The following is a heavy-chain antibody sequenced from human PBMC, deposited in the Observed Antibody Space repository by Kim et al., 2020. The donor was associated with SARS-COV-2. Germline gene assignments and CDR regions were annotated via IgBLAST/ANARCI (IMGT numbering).Heavy chain of an antibody. CDR3: ARPKDSSGWYFDY. CDR2: IYYSGST. D-gene: IGHD6-19*01. Sequence: SETLSLTCTVSGGSISSSNYYWGWIRQPPGKGLEWIGSIYYSGSTYYNPSLKSRVTISVDTYKNQFSLKLSSVTAADTAVYYCARPKDSSGWYFDYWGQGTLVTVSS. V-gene: IGHV4-39*01. CDR1: GGSISSSNYY. J-gene: IGHJ4*02.